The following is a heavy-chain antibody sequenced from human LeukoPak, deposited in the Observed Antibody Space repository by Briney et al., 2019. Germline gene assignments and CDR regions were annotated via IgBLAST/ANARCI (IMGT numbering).Heavy chain of an antibody. Sequence: SETLSLTCTVSGGSISSGSYYWSWIRQPAGKGLEWIGRIYTSGSTNYNPSLKSRVTISVDTSKNQFSLKLSSVTAADTAVYYCSREVAMATIYWGQGTLVTVSS. V-gene: IGHV4-61*02. CDR1: GGSISSGSYY. CDR3: SREVAMATIY. CDR2: IYTSGST. D-gene: IGHD5-24*01. J-gene: IGHJ4*02.